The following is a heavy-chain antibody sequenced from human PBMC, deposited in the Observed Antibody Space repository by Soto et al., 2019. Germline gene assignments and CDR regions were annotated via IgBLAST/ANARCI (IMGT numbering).Heavy chain of an antibody. Sequence: EVQLLESGGGLVQPGGSLRLSCAASGITFSTYAMSWVRQAPGKGLEWVSAISGSGGSTYYADSVKGRFTISRDKSKNTLYLQMNSLRAEDTALYYCAKSFSSNWYDYFDYWGQGSLVTGSS. D-gene: IGHD6-13*01. CDR2: ISGSGGST. CDR3: AKSFSSNWYDYFDY. CDR1: GITFSTYA. V-gene: IGHV3-23*01. J-gene: IGHJ4*02.